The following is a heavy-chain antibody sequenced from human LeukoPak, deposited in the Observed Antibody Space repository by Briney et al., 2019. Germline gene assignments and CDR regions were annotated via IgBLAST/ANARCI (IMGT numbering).Heavy chain of an antibody. V-gene: IGHV1-2*02. CDR1: GYTFTGYY. J-gene: IGHJ4*02. CDR2: INPNSGGT. D-gene: IGHD3-16*02. CDR3: ARDYHRLYYFDY. Sequence: GALVKVSCKASGYTFTGYYMHWVRQAPGQGLEWMGWINPNSGGTSYAQKFQGRVTMTRDTSISTAYMELSRLRSDDTAVYYCARDYHRLYYFDYWGQGTLVTVSS.